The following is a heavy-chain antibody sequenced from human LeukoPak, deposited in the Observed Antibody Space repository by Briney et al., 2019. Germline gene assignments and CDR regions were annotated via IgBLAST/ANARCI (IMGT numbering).Heavy chain of an antibody. Sequence: GGSLRLSCAASGFTFSTYSMNWVRQAPGKGLEWVSSITSSSTYIYYADSVKGRFTISRDNAKNSLYLQMNSLRAEDTAVYYCAKVSGSGSYHAFDIWGQGTMVTVSS. J-gene: IGHJ3*02. CDR3: AKVSGSGSYHAFDI. V-gene: IGHV3-21*04. CDR2: ITSSSTYI. D-gene: IGHD3-10*01. CDR1: GFTFSTYS.